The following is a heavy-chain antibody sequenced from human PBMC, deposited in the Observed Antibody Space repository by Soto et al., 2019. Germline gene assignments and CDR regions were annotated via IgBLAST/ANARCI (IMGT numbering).Heavy chain of an antibody. J-gene: IGHJ5*02. CDR2: IYYSGST. V-gene: IGHV4-39*01. CDR1: GGSISSSSYY. CDR3: ARGGEAAAPRINWCDP. D-gene: IGHD2-2*01. Sequence: QLQLQESGPGLVKPSETLSLTCTVSGGSISSSSYYWGWIRQPPGKGLEWIGSIYYSGSTYYNPSLKSRVTISXXKXKXXFPLTLSSVTAADPAVYYCARGGEAAAPRINWCDPWGQGTLVTVSS.